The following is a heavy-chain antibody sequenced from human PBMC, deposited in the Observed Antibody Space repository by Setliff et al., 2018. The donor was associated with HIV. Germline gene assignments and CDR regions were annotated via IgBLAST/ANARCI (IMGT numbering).Heavy chain of an antibody. V-gene: IGHV1-18*01. J-gene: IGHJ2*01. CDR2: ISVYNGQT. CDR1: GYTFTNYD. CDR3: ARGHHFYWYFDL. Sequence: GASVKVSCKASGYTFTNYDINWVQQSPGQGLEWVGWISVYNGQTLYAQKVQDRITVTMDIPKDTAYMELRGLTPDDTAVYYCARGHHFYWYFDLWGPGTLVTVSS.